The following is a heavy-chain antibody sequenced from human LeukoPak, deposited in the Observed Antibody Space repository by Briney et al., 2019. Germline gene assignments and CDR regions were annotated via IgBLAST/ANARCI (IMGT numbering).Heavy chain of an antibody. CDR3: ARGGAAAGPGGPYYYGMDV. D-gene: IGHD6-13*01. CDR1: GFTFSSYA. CDR2: ISYDGSNK. V-gene: IGHV3-30*04. Sequence: GRSLRLSCAASGFTFSSYAMHWVRQAPGKGLEWVAVISYDGSNKYYADSVKGRSTISRDNSKNTLYLQMNSLRAEDTAVYYCARGGAAAGPGGPYYYGMDVWGKGTTVTVSS. J-gene: IGHJ6*04.